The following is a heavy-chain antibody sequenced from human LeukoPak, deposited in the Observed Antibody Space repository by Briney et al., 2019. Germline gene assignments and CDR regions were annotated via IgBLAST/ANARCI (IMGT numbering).Heavy chain of an antibody. D-gene: IGHD3-10*02. Sequence: ASVKVSCKVSGYTLTELSMHWVRQAPGKGLEWMGGFDPEDGETIYAQKFQGRVTITRDTSASTAYMELSSLRSEDTAVYYCARGCSGSDCFDYWGQGTLVTVSS. CDR2: FDPEDGET. CDR1: GYTLTELS. CDR3: ARGCSGSDCFDY. V-gene: IGHV1-24*01. J-gene: IGHJ4*02.